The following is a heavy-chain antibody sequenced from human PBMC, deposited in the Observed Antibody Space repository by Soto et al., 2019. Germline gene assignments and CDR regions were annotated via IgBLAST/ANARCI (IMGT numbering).Heavy chain of an antibody. CDR2: IYYSGST. V-gene: IGHV4-39*01. CDR3: ARQPLYYYYYMDV. CDR1: GGSISSSSYY. Sequence: SETLSLTCTVSGGSISSSSYYRGWIRQPPGKGLEWIGSIYYSGSTYYNPSLKSRVTISVDTSKNQFSLKLSSVTAADTAVYYCARQPLYYYYYMDVWGKGTTVT. J-gene: IGHJ6*03.